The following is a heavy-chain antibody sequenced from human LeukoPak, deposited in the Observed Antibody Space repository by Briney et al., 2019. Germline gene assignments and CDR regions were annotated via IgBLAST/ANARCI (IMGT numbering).Heavy chain of an antibody. CDR2: ISAYNGNT. J-gene: IGHJ6*02. Sequence: ASVKVSCKASGYTFTSYGISWVRQAPGQGLEWMGWISAYNGNTNYAQKLQGRVTMTTDTSTSTAYMELRSLRSDDTAVYYCAREQEGGRGYDYGSVYYYYGMDVWGQGTTVTVSS. CDR1: GYTFTSYG. V-gene: IGHV1-18*01. CDR3: AREQEGGRGYDYGSVYYYYGMDV. D-gene: IGHD5-12*01.